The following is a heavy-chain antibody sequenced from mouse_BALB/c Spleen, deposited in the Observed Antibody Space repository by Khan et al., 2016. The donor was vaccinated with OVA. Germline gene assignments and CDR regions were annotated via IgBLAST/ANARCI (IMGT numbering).Heavy chain of an antibody. V-gene: IGHV1-26*01. CDR3: ARGYDFFAY. D-gene: IGHD2-14*01. Sequence: VQLKESGPDLVKPGASVKMSCKASGYSFTGYYMNWVKQSHGKSLECIGRINPNTGNTNYNQKFKGTAVFIVDTSSSTVYMELRSLTSEDAAVYYCARGYDFFAYWGQGTLVTVSA. CDR2: INPNTGNT. CDR1: GYSFTGYY. J-gene: IGHJ3*01.